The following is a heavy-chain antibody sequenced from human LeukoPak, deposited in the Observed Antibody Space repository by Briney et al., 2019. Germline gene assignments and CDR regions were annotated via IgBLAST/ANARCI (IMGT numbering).Heavy chain of an antibody. J-gene: IGHJ4*02. Sequence: SQTLSLTCTVSGGSISSGGYCWSWIRQHPGKGLEWIGYIYYSGSTYYNPSIKSRVTISVDTSKNQFSLKLSSVTAADTAVYYCARSTFMTPPYCGYWSQGTLGTV. CDR3: ARSTFMTPPYCGY. V-gene: IGHV4-31*03. CDR2: IYYSGST. D-gene: IGHD5-24*01. CDR1: GGSISSGGYC.